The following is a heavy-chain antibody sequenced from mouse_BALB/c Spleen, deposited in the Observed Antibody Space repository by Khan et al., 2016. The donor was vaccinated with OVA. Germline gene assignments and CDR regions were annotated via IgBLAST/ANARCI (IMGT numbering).Heavy chain of an antibody. CDR2: ISYSGRT. CDR1: GYSITSDYA. Sequence: EVQLEESGPGLVKPSQSLSLTCTVTGYSITSDYAWNWIRQFPGNKLEWVGYISYSGRTSYNPSLTSRISITRDTSKNQFFLQLSSVTTEDTATYYCARSLTITTVVATDFDYWGQGTTLPVSS. CDR3: ARSLTITTVVATDFDY. V-gene: IGHV3-2*02. J-gene: IGHJ2*01. D-gene: IGHD1-1*01.